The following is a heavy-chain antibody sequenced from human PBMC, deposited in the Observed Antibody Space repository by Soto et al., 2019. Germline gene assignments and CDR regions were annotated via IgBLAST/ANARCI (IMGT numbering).Heavy chain of an antibody. CDR1: GGTFSNFA. CDR3: AGDGQGFGHYQVLDI. CDR2: IMPILGKA. V-gene: IGHV1-69*01. D-gene: IGHD3-16*01. J-gene: IGHJ3*02. Sequence: QVQLVQSGAEVKKPGSSVKVSCKASGGTFSNFAISWVRQAPGQGRERVGGIMPILGKANSAEKFQGRVTITADESTGTAYMELRSLRFEDTAVYYCAGDGQGFGHYQVLDIWGQGTRVLVSS.